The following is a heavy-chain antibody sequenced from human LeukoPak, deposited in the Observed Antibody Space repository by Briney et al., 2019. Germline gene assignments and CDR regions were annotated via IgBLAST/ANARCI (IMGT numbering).Heavy chain of an antibody. CDR3: ARSSGSYDGYYGVEV. Sequence: PGGSLRLSCAASGFSFSSYAMSWVRQAPGKGLEWVSAISGSGGSTYSADSVKGRFTISRDSSKNTLYLQMNSLRAEDTAFYYCARSSGSYDGYYGVEVWGQGTTVIVSS. V-gene: IGHV3-23*01. CDR2: ISGSGGST. D-gene: IGHD6-19*01. J-gene: IGHJ6*02. CDR1: GFSFSSYA.